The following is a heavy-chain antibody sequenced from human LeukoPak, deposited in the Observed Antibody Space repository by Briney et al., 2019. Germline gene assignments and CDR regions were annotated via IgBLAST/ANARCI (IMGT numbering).Heavy chain of an antibody. CDR1: GFTFSSYA. J-gene: IGHJ6*02. CDR3: AKAREAVRYFDWLENYYYGMDV. D-gene: IGHD3-9*01. CDR2: ISGSGGST. V-gene: IGHV3-23*01. Sequence: PGGSLRLSCAASGFTFSSYAMSWVRQAPGKGLEWVSAISGSGGSTYYADSVKGRFTISRDNSKNTLYLQMNSLRAEDTAVYYCAKAREAVRYFDWLENYYYGMDVWGQGTTVTVSS.